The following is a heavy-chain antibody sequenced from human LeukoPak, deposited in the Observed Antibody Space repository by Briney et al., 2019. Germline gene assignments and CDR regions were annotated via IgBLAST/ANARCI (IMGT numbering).Heavy chain of an antibody. CDR3: APYCGGDCYRVDY. CDR1: GFTFSSYG. Sequence: GRSLRLSCAASGFTFSSYGMHWVRQAPGKGLEWVAFIRYDGSNKYYADSVKGRFTISRDNSKNTLYLQMNSLRAEDTAVYYCAPYCGGDCYRVDYWGQGTLVTVSS. V-gene: IGHV3-30*02. CDR2: IRYDGSNK. J-gene: IGHJ4*02. D-gene: IGHD2-21*01.